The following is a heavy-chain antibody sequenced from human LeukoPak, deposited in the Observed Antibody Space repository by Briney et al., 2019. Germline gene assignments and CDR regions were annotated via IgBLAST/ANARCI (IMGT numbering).Heavy chain of an antibody. V-gene: IGHV3-23*01. D-gene: IGHD2-15*01. Sequence: GGSLRLSCAASGFTFTDYAMTWVRQAPGKGLEWVSSISASGVMTYYADSVKGRFTISRDNSKNTVYLQMNSLRAEDTAVYYCAKHGLPLVVISAPLDYWGQGTLVTVAS. J-gene: IGHJ4*02. CDR3: AKHGLPLVVISAPLDY. CDR1: GFTFTDYA. CDR2: ISASGVMT.